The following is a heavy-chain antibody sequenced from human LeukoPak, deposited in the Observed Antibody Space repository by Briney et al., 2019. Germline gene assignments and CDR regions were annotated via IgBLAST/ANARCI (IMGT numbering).Heavy chain of an antibody. CDR3: AKMELLGYSSGWYNY. CDR1: GFTFSNYE. J-gene: IGHJ4*02. V-gene: IGHV3-23*01. CDR2: ISNFGDII. Sequence: PGGSLRLSCAASGFTFSNYEMNWVRQAPGKGLEWISHISNFGDIIHYADSVKGRFTISRDNSKNTLYLQMNSLRAEDTAVYYCAKMELLGYSSGWYNYWGQGTLVTVSS. D-gene: IGHD6-19*01.